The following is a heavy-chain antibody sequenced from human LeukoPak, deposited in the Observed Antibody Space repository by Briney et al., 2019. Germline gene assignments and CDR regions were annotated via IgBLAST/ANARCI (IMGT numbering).Heavy chain of an antibody. D-gene: IGHD3-10*01. CDR1: GYTFTSYG. J-gene: IGHJ5*02. CDR2: ISAYNGNT. Sequence: GASVKVSCKASGYTFTSYGISWVRQAPGQGLEWMGWISAYNGNTNYAQKLQGRVTMTTDTSTSTAYMELRGLRSDDTAVYYCARRFFLYYYGSGFDPWGQGTLVTVSS. CDR3: ARRFFLYYYGSGFDP. V-gene: IGHV1-18*01.